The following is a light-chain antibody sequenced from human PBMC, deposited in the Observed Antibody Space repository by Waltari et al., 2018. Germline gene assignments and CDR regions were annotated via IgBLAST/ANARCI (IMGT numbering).Light chain of an antibody. CDR2: DVS. CDR3: SSYTSSTTLLLI. Sequence: QSALTQPASVSGSPGQSITISCTGTSSDVGGYNYVPWYQKHPSKAPKLLIYDVSNRPSEVSNRFSASKSGNTAALIISGLQAEDEADYYCSSYTSSTTLLLIFGGGTKLTVL. J-gene: IGLJ2*01. V-gene: IGLV2-14*03. CDR1: SSDVGGYNY.